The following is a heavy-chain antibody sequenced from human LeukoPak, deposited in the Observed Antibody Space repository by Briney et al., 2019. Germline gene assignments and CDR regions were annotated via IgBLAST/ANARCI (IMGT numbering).Heavy chain of an antibody. CDR1: GFTFSSYE. Sequence: GGSLRLSCTASGFTFSSYEMNWVRQAPGKGLEWVSYISSSGSTIYYADSVKGRFTISRDNAKNSLYLQMNSLRAEDTAVYYCARVRDTYDFWSGYYRQHLDRSFDYWGQGTLVTVSS. V-gene: IGHV3-48*03. CDR3: ARVRDTYDFWSGYYRQHLDRSFDY. CDR2: ISSSGSTI. D-gene: IGHD3-3*01. J-gene: IGHJ4*02.